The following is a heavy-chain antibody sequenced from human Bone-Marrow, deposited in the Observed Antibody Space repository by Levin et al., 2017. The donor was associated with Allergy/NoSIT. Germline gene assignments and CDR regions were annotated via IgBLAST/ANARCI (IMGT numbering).Heavy chain of an antibody. D-gene: IGHD6-13*01. J-gene: IGHJ4*02. CDR2: IFDSDTT. V-gene: IGHV4-38-2*01. CDR3: AEFRQQLANFDY. Sequence: TSETLSLTCRVSGYSTISGYFWGWIRQPPGKGLEWIGSIFDSDTTYKNAFLKSRVTMSIDTSKNHFSLNLTSMTAADTAVYDCAEFRQQLANFDYWGQGTLVTVSS. CDR1: GYSTISGYF.